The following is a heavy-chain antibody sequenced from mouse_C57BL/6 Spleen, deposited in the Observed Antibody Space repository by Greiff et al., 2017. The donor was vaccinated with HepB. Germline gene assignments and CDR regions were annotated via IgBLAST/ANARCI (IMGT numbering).Heavy chain of an antibody. Sequence: EVKLMESGGGLVKPGGSLKLSCAASGFTFSSYAMSWVRQTPEKRLEWVATISDGGSYTYYPDNVKGRFTISRDNAKNNLYLQMSHLKSEDTAMYYCARDWDDFDYWGQGTTLTVSS. D-gene: IGHD4-1*01. CDR3: ARDWDDFDY. CDR2: ISDGGSYT. CDR1: GFTFSSYA. V-gene: IGHV5-4*01. J-gene: IGHJ2*01.